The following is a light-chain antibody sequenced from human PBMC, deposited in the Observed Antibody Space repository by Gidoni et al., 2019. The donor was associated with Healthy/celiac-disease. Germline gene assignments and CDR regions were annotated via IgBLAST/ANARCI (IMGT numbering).Light chain of an antibody. CDR1: QSISSY. V-gene: IGKV1-39*01. CDR3: QQSYSTPVT. J-gene: IGKJ3*01. Sequence: DIQMTQSPSSLSASVVDSVTITCRASQSISSYLNWYQQKPGKAPKLLIYAASSLQSGVPSRFSGSGSGTDFTLTISSLQPEDFATYYCQQSYSTPVTFGPGTKVEIK. CDR2: AAS.